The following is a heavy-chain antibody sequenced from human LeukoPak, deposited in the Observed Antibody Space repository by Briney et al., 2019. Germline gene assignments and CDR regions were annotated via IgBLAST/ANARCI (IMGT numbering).Heavy chain of an antibody. CDR2: FYYSGSP. J-gene: IGHJ4*02. V-gene: IGHV4-4*02. CDR1: GGSISSSNW. D-gene: IGHD6-13*01. CDR3: ARQISSSPYFDY. Sequence: KTSGTLSLTCAVSGGSISSSNWWSWVRQPPGKGLEWIGNFYYSGSPYYNPSLQSRVTISADTSKNQFSLKLNSVTAADTAVYYCARQISSSPYFDYWGQGTLVTVSS.